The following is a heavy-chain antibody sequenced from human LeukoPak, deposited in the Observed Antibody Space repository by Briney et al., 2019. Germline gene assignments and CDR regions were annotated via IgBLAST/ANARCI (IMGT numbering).Heavy chain of an antibody. CDR3: ATGDGIAASFDP. D-gene: IGHD6-13*01. J-gene: IGHJ5*02. CDR1: GYTFTSYG. Sequence: ASVKVSCKASGYTFTSYGISWVRQAPGQGVEWRGWMSAYNGNTNYAQKLQGRVTMTEDTSTDKDYMELSRRRCEERDGYYCATGDGIAASFDPWRQGTLVTVSS. V-gene: IGHV1-18*01. CDR2: MSAYNGNT.